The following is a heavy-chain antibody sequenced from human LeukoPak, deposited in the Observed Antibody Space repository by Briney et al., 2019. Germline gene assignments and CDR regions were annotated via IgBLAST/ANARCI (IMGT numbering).Heavy chain of an antibody. CDR1: GFTFSSYW. Sequence: GGSLRLSYAASGFTFSSYWMHWVRQAPGKGLVWVSRINSDGSSTSYADSVKGRFTISRDNAKNTLYLQMNSLRAEDTAVYYCAREIQLWSYFDYWGQGTLVTVSS. J-gene: IGHJ4*02. D-gene: IGHD5-18*01. V-gene: IGHV3-74*01. CDR3: AREIQLWSYFDY. CDR2: INSDGSST.